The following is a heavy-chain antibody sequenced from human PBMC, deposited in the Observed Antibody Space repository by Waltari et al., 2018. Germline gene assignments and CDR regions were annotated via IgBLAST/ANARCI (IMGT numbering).Heavy chain of an antibody. J-gene: IGHJ3*02. CDR2: IKEDGSGK. Sequence: QLVESGGGLVQPGGSLRLSCAVSGFTFSRYWMSWVRQAPGKGLEWVANIKEDGSGKYYVDSVRGRFTISRDNAKNSLFLQMNSLRAEDTAVYYCARENWSIEGRHDALDIWGQGTMVTVSS. CDR1: GFTFSRYW. V-gene: IGHV3-7*01. CDR3: ARENWSIEGRHDALDI. D-gene: IGHD2-21*01.